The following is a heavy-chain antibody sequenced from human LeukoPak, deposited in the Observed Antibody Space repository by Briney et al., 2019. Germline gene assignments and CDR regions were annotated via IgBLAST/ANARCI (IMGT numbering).Heavy chain of an antibody. CDR3: AKDSFARYQLLKDYYYGMDV. CDR2: ISGSGGST. Sequence: GASLRLSCAASGFTFSSYATSWVRQAPGKGLEWVSAISGSGGSTYYADSVKGRFTISRDNSKNTLYLQMNSLRAEDTAVYYCAKDSFARYQLLKDYYYGMDVWGQGTTVTVSS. V-gene: IGHV3-23*01. D-gene: IGHD2-2*01. J-gene: IGHJ6*02. CDR1: GFTFSSYA.